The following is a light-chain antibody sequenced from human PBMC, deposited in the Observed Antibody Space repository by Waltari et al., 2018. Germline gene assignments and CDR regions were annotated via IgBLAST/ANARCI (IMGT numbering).Light chain of an antibody. CDR1: RLHVGGSNS. CDR3: SSYTSSSPVV. CDR2: DVS. V-gene: IGLV2-14*01. Sequence: QSALPPPAPVSESPGQSITISCTGTRLHVGGSNSVSWYQQHPGKAPKLMIYDVSKRPSGVSKRFSGSKSGNTASLTISGLQAEDEADYYCSSYTSSSPVVFGGGTKLTVL. J-gene: IGLJ2*01.